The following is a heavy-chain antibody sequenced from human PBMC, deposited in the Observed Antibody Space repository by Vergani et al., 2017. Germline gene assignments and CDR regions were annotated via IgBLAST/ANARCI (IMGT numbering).Heavy chain of an antibody. Sequence: EVQLVQSGGVVVQPGGSLRLSCAASGFTFDDYAMHLVRQATGKGLEWVSLISWNGGTTYFADPVRGRFTISRDNSKNSLYLQMNSLRAEDTAFYYCAKDSLAVADNGESHFYYWGQGTLVTVSS. CDR1: GFTFDDYA. CDR3: AKDSLAVADNGESHFYY. V-gene: IGHV3-43D*03. J-gene: IGHJ4*02. CDR2: ISWNGGTT. D-gene: IGHD6-19*01.